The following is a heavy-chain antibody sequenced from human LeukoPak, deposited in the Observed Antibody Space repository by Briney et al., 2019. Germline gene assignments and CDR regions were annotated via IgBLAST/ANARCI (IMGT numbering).Heavy chain of an antibody. V-gene: IGHV3-30*03. Sequence: PGRPLRLSCAASGCTFSSYGKHWARQAPAKGREWVVIILYYEGSKYYTASVTGRFTISRDKSKNTLSPKMNSLRTEETAVYYCARDKDQLLSRWGQGTLVTVSS. CDR1: GCTFSSYG. CDR2: ILYYEGSK. J-gene: IGHJ4*02. D-gene: IGHD2-2*01. CDR3: ARDKDQLLSR.